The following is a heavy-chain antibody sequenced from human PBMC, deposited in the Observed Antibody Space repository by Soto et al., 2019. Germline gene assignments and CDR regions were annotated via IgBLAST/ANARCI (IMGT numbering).Heavy chain of an antibody. D-gene: IGHD2-15*01. V-gene: IGHV5-51*01. CDR2: IYPGDSDT. CDR1: GYSFTSYW. Sequence: GESLKISCKGSGYSFTSYWIGWVRQMPGKGLEWMGIIYPGDSDTRYSPSFQGQVTISADKSISTAYLQWSSPKASDTAMYYCARHQDCSGGSCYSGYYYYGMDVWGQGTTVTSP. J-gene: IGHJ6*02. CDR3: ARHQDCSGGSCYSGYYYYGMDV.